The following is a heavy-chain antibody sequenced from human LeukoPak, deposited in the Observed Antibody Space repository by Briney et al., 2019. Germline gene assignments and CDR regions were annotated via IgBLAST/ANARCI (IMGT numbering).Heavy chain of an antibody. D-gene: IGHD3-22*01. CDR2: INSDGSSA. V-gene: IGHV3-74*01. CDR3: AIGVVITTAFDN. Sequence: PGGSLRLSCAASGFTSNNYWMHWVRQAPGKGLVWVSGINSDGSSATYADSVKGRFTISRDNAKNTLYLEMNSLRAEDMAVYYCAIGVVITTAFDNWGQGTLVTVSS. J-gene: IGHJ4*02. CDR1: GFTSNNYW.